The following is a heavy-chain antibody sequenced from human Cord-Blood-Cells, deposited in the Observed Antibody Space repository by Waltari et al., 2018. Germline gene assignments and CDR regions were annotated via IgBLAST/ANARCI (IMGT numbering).Heavy chain of an antibody. J-gene: IGHJ4*02. CDR1: GFTFSSYG. CDR2: IWYDGSNK. Sequence: QVQLVESGGGVVQPGRSLRLSCAASGFTFSSYGMHWVRQAPGKGLEWVAVIWYDGSNKYYADSVKGRFTTSRDNSKNTLYLQMNSLRAEDTAVYYCARDSDKYYYDSSGYYSDYWGQGTLVTVSS. V-gene: IGHV3-33*01. D-gene: IGHD3-22*01. CDR3: ARDSDKYYYDSSGYYSDY.